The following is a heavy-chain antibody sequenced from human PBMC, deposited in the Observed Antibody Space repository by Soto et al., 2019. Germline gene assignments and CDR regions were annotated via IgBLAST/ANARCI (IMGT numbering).Heavy chain of an antibody. CDR1: GGSISSSSYY. D-gene: IGHD3-10*01. CDR2: IYYSGST. V-gene: IGHV4-39*01. CDR3: APVWFGASQD. J-gene: IGHJ1*01. Sequence: QLQLQESGPGLVKPSETLSLTCTVSGGSISSSSYYWGWIRQPPGKGLEWIGSIYYSGSTYYNPSLNSRITISVDTATHPFSLKLSSVTAADTAVSYCAPVWFGASQDWGQGTLVTFSS.